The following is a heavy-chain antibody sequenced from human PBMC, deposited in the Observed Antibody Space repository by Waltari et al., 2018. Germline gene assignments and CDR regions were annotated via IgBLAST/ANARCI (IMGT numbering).Heavy chain of an antibody. Sequence: EVQLVESGGGLVKPGGSLRLSCAASGFSFSIYPMSWVRQAPGKGLEWVAFISLNREYIFYADSVRGRFTISRDNAKNSLYLQMNSLTAEDTAVYYCASLAGSWGQGTLVNVSS. V-gene: IGHV3-21*02. CDR3: ASLAGS. D-gene: IGHD6-13*01. CDR2: ISLNREYI. CDR1: GFSFSIYP. J-gene: IGHJ4*02.